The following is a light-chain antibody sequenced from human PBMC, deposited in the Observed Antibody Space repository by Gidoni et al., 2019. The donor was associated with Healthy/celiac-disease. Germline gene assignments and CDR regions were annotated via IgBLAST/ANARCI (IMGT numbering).Light chain of an antibody. CDR2: GAS. CDR1: QSVSSN. Sequence: ETVTTQSPATLSVSPGESATLSCRASQSVSSNLAWYHQKHGQAPRLLIYGASARATGIPARFSGSGSGTEFTLTIISLQSEDFAVYYCQQYNNWPPYTFGQGTKLEIK. V-gene: IGKV3-15*01. J-gene: IGKJ2*01. CDR3: QQYNNWPPYT.